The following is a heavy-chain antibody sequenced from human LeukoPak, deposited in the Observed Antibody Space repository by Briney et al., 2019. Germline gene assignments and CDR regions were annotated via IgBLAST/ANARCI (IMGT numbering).Heavy chain of an antibody. CDR2: IKQDGSAK. CDR1: GFTFSTYW. D-gene: IGHD3-10*01. V-gene: IGHV3-7*01. J-gene: IGHJ4*02. CDR3: ARRRVRSGVTLYFDY. Sequence: PGGSLRLSCAASGFTFSTYWMTWVRQAPGKGLEWVANIKQDGSAKYYVDSLRGRFSISRDNVKNSLFLQMNSLSAEDTAVYYCARRRVRSGVTLYFDYWGQGTLVTVSS.